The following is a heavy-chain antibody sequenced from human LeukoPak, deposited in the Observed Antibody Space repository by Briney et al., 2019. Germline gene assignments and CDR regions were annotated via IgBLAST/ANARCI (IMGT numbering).Heavy chain of an antibody. CDR3: ALWGATLDYFDY. CDR2: INPNSGGT. V-gene: IGHV1-2*02. CDR1: GYTFTGYY. Sequence: EASVKVSCKASGYTFTGYYIHWVRQAPGQGLEWMGWINPNSGGTNYAQKFQGRVTMTRDTSISTAYMELSRLRSDDTAVYYCALWGATLDYFDYWGQGTLVTASS. D-gene: IGHD1-26*01. J-gene: IGHJ4*02.